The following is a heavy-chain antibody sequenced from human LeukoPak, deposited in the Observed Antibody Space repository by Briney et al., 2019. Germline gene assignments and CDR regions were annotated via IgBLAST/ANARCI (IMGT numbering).Heavy chain of an antibody. V-gene: IGHV3-30*18. CDR2: ISHDGSNK. CDR3: AEVRTGTTIVYYYGMDV. Sequence: GGSLRLSCEASGFTFISYGMHWVRQAPGKGLEWVAVISHDGSNKYYADSVKGRFTISRDNSKSTLYLQMNSLRVEDTAVYYCAEVRTGTTIVYYYGMDVWGQGTTVTVSS. D-gene: IGHD1-7*01. J-gene: IGHJ6*02. CDR1: GFTFISYG.